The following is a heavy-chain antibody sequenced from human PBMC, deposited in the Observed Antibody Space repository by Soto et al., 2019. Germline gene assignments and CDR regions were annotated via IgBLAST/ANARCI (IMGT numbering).Heavy chain of an antibody. CDR1: GYSFIDYY. J-gene: IGHJ4*02. CDR3: ARPPGYISDWYYFDL. Sequence: GASVKVSCKASGYSFIDYYMHWVRQAPGQGFEWMGRISPKSGGTNYAQKFEGRVTMTWDTSLNTAYMELSSLISEDTAVYYCARPPGYISDWYYFDLWGQGTLVTVSS. CDR2: ISPKSGGT. V-gene: IGHV1-2*02. D-gene: IGHD3-9*01.